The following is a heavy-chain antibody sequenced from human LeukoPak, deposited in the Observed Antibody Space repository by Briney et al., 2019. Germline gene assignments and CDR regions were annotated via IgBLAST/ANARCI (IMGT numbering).Heavy chain of an antibody. CDR2: INHSGST. J-gene: IGHJ4*02. CDR1: GGSFSGYY. D-gene: IGHD1-26*01. CDR3: ASQEVFSSGSYNYNSFDY. V-gene: IGHV4-34*01. Sequence: SETLSLTCAVYGGSFSGYYWSWIRQPPGKGLEWIGEINHSGSTNYNPSLKSRVTISVDTSKNQFSLKLSSVTAADTAVYYCASQEVFSSGSYNYNSFDYWGQGTLVTVSS.